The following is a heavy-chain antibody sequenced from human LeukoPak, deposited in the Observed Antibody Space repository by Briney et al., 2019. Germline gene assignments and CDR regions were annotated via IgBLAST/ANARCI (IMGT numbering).Heavy chain of an antibody. CDR1: GVTFTNYG. CDR3: AKVQRQMAPRQLWSGDY. CDR2: ISDSGGST. D-gene: IGHD5-18*01. V-gene: IGHV3-23*01. J-gene: IGHJ4*02. Sequence: PGGPLRLTYAVSGVTFTNYGMTWLRQATGKALEWVSAISDSGGSTYYADSVKGRFTISRDDSKNTLYLQMNSLRAEDTAVYYCAKVQRQMAPRQLWSGDYWGQGTLVTVSS.